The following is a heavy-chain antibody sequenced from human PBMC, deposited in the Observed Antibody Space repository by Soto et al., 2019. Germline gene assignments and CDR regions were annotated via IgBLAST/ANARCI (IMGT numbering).Heavy chain of an antibody. CDR1: GYTFTSYG. CDR3: ARDSSVAGKPFDY. CDR2: ISAYNGNT. Sequence: ASVKVSCKASGYTFTSYGISWVRQAPGQGLEWMGWISAYNGNTNYAQKLQGRVTMTTDTSTSTAYKELRSLRSDDTAVYYCARDSSVAGKPFDYWGQGTLVTVSS. J-gene: IGHJ4*02. D-gene: IGHD6-19*01. V-gene: IGHV1-18*01.